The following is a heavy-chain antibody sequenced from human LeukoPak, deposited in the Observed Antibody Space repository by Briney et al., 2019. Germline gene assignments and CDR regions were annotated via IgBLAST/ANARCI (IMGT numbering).Heavy chain of an antibody. J-gene: IGHJ4*02. D-gene: IGHD6-13*01. CDR3: AKDYEYNSNTWYFH. Sequence: GVSLRRSCAASGFTFSSYSMNWVRQAPGKGLEWVSYISSSSSTVYYADSVKGRFTISRDNAKNSLYLQMNSLRAEDTAVYYCAKDYEYNSNTWYFHWGRGTLVSVSS. V-gene: IGHV3-48*01. CDR1: GFTFSSYS. CDR2: ISSSSSTV.